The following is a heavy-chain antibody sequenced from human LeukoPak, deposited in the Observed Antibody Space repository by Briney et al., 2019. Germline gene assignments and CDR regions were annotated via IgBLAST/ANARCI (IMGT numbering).Heavy chain of an antibody. J-gene: IGHJ6*02. CDR3: ARDWGGGYYYYYGMDV. V-gene: IGHV3-21*01. D-gene: IGHD3-16*01. CDR2: ISSSSSYI. CDR1: GFTFSSYS. Sequence: PGGSLRLSCAASGFTFSSYSMNWVRQAPGKGLEWVSSISSSSSYIYYADSVKGRFTISRDNAKNSLYLQMNSLRAEDTAVYYCARDWGGGYYYYYGMDVWGQGTTVTVSS.